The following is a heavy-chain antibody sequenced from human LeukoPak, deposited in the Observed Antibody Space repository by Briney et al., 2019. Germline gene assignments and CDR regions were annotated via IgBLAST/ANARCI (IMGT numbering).Heavy chain of an antibody. CDR3: ARGIMGYYFDY. CDR1: GYTFTIYG. CDR2: ISAYGNT. D-gene: IGHD2-8*01. Sequence: ASVKVSCKTSGYTFTIYGISWVRQAPGQGLEWMGLISAYGNTNYAQNLQGRVTMTTDTSTSTAYMELRSLRSDDTAVYYCARGIMGYYFDYWGQGTLVTLSS. J-gene: IGHJ4*02. V-gene: IGHV1-18*01.